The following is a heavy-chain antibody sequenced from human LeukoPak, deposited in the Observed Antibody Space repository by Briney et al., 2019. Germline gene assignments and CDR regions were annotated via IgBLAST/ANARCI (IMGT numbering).Heavy chain of an antibody. J-gene: IGHJ3*02. D-gene: IGHD4-17*01. V-gene: IGHV1-69*13. CDR1: GGTYNNFA. Sequence: ASVKVSCKASGGTYNNFAISGVGQAAGEGREWMGGIIPIVETKNIAQKFQGRVTITADESTTTAYIELSSLRSEDTAVYCCAGTTDYGDYSRGGAFDIWGQGTMVTVSA. CDR2: IIPIVETK. CDR3: AGTTDYGDYSRGGAFDI.